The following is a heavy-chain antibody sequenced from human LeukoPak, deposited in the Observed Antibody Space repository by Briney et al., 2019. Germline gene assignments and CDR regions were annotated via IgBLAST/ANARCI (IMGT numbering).Heavy chain of an antibody. CDR3: AKSWGSGTYTFDY. J-gene: IGHJ4*02. V-gene: IGHV3-23*01. Sequence: PGGSLRLSCATTGFTFSAYAMSWVRQAPEKGLEWVATITGAGDATYHAASVMGRFTVSRDNSKNTLSLQMSSLRGEDTAAYYCAKSWGSGTYTFDYWGQGILVTVSS. D-gene: IGHD3-10*01. CDR1: GFTFSAYA. CDR2: ITGAGDAT.